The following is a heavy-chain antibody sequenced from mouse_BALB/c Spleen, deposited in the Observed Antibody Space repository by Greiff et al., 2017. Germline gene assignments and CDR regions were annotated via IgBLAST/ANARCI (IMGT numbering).Heavy chain of an antibody. CDR2: ISSGGGST. D-gene: IGHD1-2*01. J-gene: IGHJ2*01. V-gene: IGHV5-12-1*01. CDR3: ARPSLLRLNYFDY. CDR1: GFAFSSYD. Sequence: EVQVVESGGGLVKPGGSLKLSCAASGFAFSSYDMSWVRQTPEKRLEWVAYISSGGGSTYYPDTVKGRFTISRDNAKNTLYLQMSSLKSEDTAMYYCARPSLLRLNYFDYWGQGTTLTVSS.